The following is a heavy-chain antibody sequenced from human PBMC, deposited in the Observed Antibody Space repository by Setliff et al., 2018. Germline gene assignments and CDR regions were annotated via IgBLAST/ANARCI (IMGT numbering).Heavy chain of an antibody. CDR3: ARVKVIVGATPRTYYMDV. D-gene: IGHD1-26*01. Sequence: ASVKVSCKASGYTFTSYDINWVRQATGQGLEWMGWMNPNSGNTGYAKKFQGRVTITRNTSISTAYMELSSLRSEDTAVYYCARVKVIVGATPRTYYMDVWGQGTTVTVSS. J-gene: IGHJ6*03. CDR2: MNPNSGNT. V-gene: IGHV1-8*03. CDR1: GYTFTSYD.